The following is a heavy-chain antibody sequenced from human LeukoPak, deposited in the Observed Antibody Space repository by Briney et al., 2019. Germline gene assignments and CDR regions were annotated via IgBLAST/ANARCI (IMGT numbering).Heavy chain of an antibody. CDR1: GFTFSTYA. D-gene: IGHD4-17*01. CDR2: IGGSGGST. Sequence: GGSLRLSCAASGFTFSTYAMSWVRQAPGKGLEWVSAIGGSGGSTYYADSAKGRFTISRDNAKNSLYLQMNSLRAEDTAVYYCARAPSSTVTSYYMDVWGKGTTVTISS. V-gene: IGHV3-23*01. CDR3: ARAPSSTVTSYYMDV. J-gene: IGHJ6*03.